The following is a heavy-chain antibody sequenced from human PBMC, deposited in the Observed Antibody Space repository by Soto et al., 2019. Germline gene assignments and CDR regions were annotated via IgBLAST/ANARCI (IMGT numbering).Heavy chain of an antibody. D-gene: IGHD3-10*01. CDR3: ARGAMVRGDLDH. CDR2: INHSGST. V-gene: IGHV4-34*01. J-gene: IGHJ5*02. Sequence: QVQLQQWGAGLLKPSETLSLTCAVYGGSFSGYYWSWIRQPPGKGLEWIGEINHSGSTNYNPSLKSRVTISVDTSKSQFSLKLSSVPAEDTAVYYCARGAMVRGDLDHWGQGTLVTVSS. CDR1: GGSFSGYY.